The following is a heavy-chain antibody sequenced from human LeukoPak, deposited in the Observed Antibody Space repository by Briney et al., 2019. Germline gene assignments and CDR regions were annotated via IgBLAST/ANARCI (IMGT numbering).Heavy chain of an antibody. V-gene: IGHV4-38-2*02. J-gene: IGHJ6*03. CDR1: GYSISSGYY. Sequence: SETLSLTCTVSGYSISSGYYWGWIRQPPGKGLEWIGSIYHSGSTYYNPSLKSRVTISVDTSKNQFSLKLSSVTAADTAVYYCAREMVEYYDILTGYYTYYYYMDVWGKGTTVTVSS. D-gene: IGHD3-9*01. CDR2: IYHSGST. CDR3: AREMVEYYDILTGYYTYYYYMDV.